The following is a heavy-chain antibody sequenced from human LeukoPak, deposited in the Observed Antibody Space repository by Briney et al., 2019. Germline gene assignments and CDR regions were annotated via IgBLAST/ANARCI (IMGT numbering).Heavy chain of an antibody. CDR3: ASGYCSSTSCYGEEFDY. V-gene: IGHV1-2*02. Sequence: ALVKVSCKASGYTFTGYYMHWVRQAPGQGLEWMGWINPNSGGTNYAQKFQGRVTMTRDTSISTAYMELSRLRSDDTAVYYCASGYCSSTSCYGEEFDYWGQGTLVTVSS. CDR1: GYTFTGYY. CDR2: INPNSGGT. J-gene: IGHJ4*02. D-gene: IGHD2-2*03.